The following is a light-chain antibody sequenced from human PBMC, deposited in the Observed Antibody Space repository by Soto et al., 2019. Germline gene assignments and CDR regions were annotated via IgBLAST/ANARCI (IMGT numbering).Light chain of an antibody. CDR3: SSYTSSSTFV. CDR1: SSDVGGYNY. V-gene: IGLV2-14*01. J-gene: IGLJ1*01. Sequence: QSALTQPASVSGSPGQSITISCTGTSSDVGGYNYVSWYQQHPDKAPKLIIYEASNRPSGVSNRFSGSKSGNTASLTISGLQAEDEADYYCSSYTSSSTFVFGTGTKLTVL. CDR2: EAS.